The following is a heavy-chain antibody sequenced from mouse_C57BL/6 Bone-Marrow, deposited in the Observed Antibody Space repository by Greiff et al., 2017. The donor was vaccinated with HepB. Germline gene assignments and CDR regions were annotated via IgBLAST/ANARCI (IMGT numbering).Heavy chain of an antibody. Sequence: QVQLQQSGAELVRPGTSVKVSCKASGYAFTNYLIEWVKQRPGQGLEWIGVINPGSGGTNYNEKFKGKATLTADTSSSTAYMQLSSLTSEDSAVYFCASTRQVRLQDMDDWGQGTTVTVSS. D-gene: IGHD3-2*02. V-gene: IGHV1-54*01. CDR2: INPGSGGT. J-gene: IGHJ4*01. CDR1: GYAFTNYL. CDR3: ASTRQVRLQDMDD.